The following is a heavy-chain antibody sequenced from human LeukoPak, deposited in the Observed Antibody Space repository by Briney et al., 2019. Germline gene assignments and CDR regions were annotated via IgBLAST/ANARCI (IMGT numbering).Heavy chain of an antibody. J-gene: IGHJ1*01. D-gene: IGHD3-22*01. CDR1: GFTFSSYA. CDR2: ISGSGDST. Sequence: GGSLRLSCAASGFTFSSYAVTWVRQAPGKGLEGVSVISGSGDSTYYADSVKGRFTISRDNYKNTLYLQMNSLRAEDTAVYYCAKGDYDDSSGYRPIQHWGQGTLVTVSS. V-gene: IGHV3-23*01. CDR3: AKGDYDDSSGYRPIQH.